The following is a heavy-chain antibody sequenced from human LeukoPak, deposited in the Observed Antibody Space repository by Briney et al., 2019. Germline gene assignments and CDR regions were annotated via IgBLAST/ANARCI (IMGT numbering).Heavy chain of an antibody. CDR2: IDYSRST. V-gene: IGHV4-39*07. D-gene: IGHD6-19*01. CDR1: GDSNSNSIYY. CDR3: AREYTLYRSGWFLDY. J-gene: IGHJ4*02. Sequence: PSETLSLTCTVSGDSNSNSIYYWAWIRQPPGKGLEWIATIDYSRSTYYNPSLKSRATISKDTSKNQFSLKVTSVTAADTAVYYCAREYTLYRSGWFLDYWGQGTVVAVSS.